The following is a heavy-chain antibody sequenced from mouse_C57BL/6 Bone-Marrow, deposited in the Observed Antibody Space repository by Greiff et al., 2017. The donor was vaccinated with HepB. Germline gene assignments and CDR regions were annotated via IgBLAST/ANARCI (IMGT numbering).Heavy chain of an antibody. Sequence: QVQLQQSGAELARPGASVKLSCKASGYTFTSYGISWVKQRTGQGLEWIGEIYPRSGNTYYNEKFKSKATLTVDKPSSTAYMQLSSLTSEDSAVYYCARTGKGYAMDYWGQGTSVTVSS. V-gene: IGHV1-81*01. D-gene: IGHD4-1*01. J-gene: IGHJ4*01. CDR2: IYPRSGNT. CDR1: GYTFTSYG. CDR3: ARTGKGYAMDY.